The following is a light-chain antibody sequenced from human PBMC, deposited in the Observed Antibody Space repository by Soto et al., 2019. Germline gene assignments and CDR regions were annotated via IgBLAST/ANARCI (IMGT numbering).Light chain of an antibody. J-gene: IGKJ4*01. CDR1: QGITND. Sequence: DIQMTQSPPSLSASVGDSVTITCRASQGITNDLGWYQQKPGKAPRLLIYSTSTLQSGVPSRFSGSFSETDFTLTISDLQPEDFATYYCLQHNTYPLTFGGGTKVEIK. CDR2: STS. CDR3: LQHNTYPLT. V-gene: IGKV1-17*02.